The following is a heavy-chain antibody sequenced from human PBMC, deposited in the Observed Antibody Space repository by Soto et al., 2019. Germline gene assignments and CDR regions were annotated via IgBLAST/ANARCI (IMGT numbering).Heavy chain of an antibody. CDR3: ARARDPFLEWLPFDY. J-gene: IGHJ4*02. CDR1: GGTFSSYA. CDR2: IIPIFGTA. V-gene: IGHV1-69*12. D-gene: IGHD3-3*02. Sequence: QVQLVQSGAEVKKPGSSVKVSCKASGGTFSSYAISWVRQAPGQGLEWMGGIIPIFGTANYAQKFQGRVTVTADESTSRAYMVLSSLRSEDTAVYYCARARDPFLEWLPFDYWGQGTLVTVSS.